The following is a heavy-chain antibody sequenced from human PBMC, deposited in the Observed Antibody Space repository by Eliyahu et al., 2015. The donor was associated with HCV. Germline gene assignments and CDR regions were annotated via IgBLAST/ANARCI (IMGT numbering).Heavy chain of an antibody. D-gene: IGHD6-13*01. J-gene: IGHJ6*02. CDR1: GFXFXDYA. CDR3: AKDRVAAAGTGPTYYYYGMDV. Sequence: EVQLVESGGGLVQPGRSLRLSCAASGFXFXDYAMXWVRQAPGKGLEWVSGISWNSGSIGYADSVKGRFTISRDNAKNSLYLQMNSLRAEDTALYYCAKDRVAAAGTGPTYYYYGMDVWGQGTTVTVSS. V-gene: IGHV3-9*01. CDR2: ISWNSGSI.